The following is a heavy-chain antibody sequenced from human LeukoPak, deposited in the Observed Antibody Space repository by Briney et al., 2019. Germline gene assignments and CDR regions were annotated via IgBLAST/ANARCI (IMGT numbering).Heavy chain of an antibody. D-gene: IGHD3-3*01. CDR2: IRYDGSNK. V-gene: IGHV3-30*02. CDR3: AKDGPDDFWTGYDY. CDR1: GFTFSSYG. Sequence: GGSLRLSCAASGFTFSSYGMHWVRQAPGKGLEWVAFIRYDGSNKYYADSVKGRLTISRDNSKNTLYLQMNSLRAEDTAVYYCAKDGPDDFWTGYDYWGQGTLVTVSS. J-gene: IGHJ4*02.